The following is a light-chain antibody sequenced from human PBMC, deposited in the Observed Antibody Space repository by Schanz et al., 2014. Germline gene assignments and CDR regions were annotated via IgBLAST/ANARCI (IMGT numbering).Light chain of an antibody. CDR1: GSADGAFTY. Sequence: QSALTQPASVSGSPGQSITISCTATGSADGAFTYVSWYQHHPGKAPKLMIYDVSDRPSGVSNRFSGSKSGNTASLTISGLQTEDEADYYCSSYTSSSTLIFGGGTKLTVL. CDR3: SSYTSSSTLI. CDR2: DVS. J-gene: IGLJ2*01. V-gene: IGLV2-14*03.